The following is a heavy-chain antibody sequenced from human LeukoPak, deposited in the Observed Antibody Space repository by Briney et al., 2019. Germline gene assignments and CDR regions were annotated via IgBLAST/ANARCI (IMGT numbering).Heavy chain of an antibody. J-gene: IGHJ4*02. D-gene: IGHD3-22*01. Sequence: ASVKVSCKASGYTFTGYYMHWVRQAPGQGLEWMEWINPNSGGTNYAQKFQGRVTMTRDTSISTAYMELSRLRSDDTAVYYCAREVNYYDSSGYYCDYWGQGTLVTVSS. V-gene: IGHV1-2*02. CDR2: INPNSGGT. CDR1: GYTFTGYY. CDR3: AREVNYYDSSGYYCDY.